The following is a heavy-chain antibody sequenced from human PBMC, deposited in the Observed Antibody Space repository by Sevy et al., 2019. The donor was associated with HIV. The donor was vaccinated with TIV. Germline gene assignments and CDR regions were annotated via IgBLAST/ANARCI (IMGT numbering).Heavy chain of an antibody. V-gene: IGHV3-64D*06. D-gene: IGHD3-3*01. J-gene: IGHJ6*02. CDR3: VKDPDYNFWRGDYGMDV. CDR1: GFIFSNSA. CDR2: ISSDGVST. Sequence: GGSLRLSCTASGFIFSNSAMNWVRQTPGKGLKYVSAISSDGVSTYYTDSVRGRFTISRDNSKNTLYLQMSSLRVEDTAVYYCVKDPDYNFWRGDYGMDVWGQGTTVTVSS.